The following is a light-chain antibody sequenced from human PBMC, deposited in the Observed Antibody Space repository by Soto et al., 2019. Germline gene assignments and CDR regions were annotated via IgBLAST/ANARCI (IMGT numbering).Light chain of an antibody. Sequence: QSVLTQPPSVSGSPGQSVTISCTGTSSYVGSYNRVSWYQQPPGTAPKLMIYEVSNRPSGVPDRFSGSKSGNTASLTISGLQAEDEADYYCSSYTSSSTYVFGTGTRSPS. CDR3: SSYTSSSTYV. CDR1: SSYVGSYNR. V-gene: IGLV2-18*02. J-gene: IGLJ1*01. CDR2: EVS.